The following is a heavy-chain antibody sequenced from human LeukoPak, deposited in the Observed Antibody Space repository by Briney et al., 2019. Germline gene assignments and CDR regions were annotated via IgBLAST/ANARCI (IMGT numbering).Heavy chain of an antibody. Sequence: SETLSLTCAVYGGSFSGYYWSWICQPPGKGLEWIGEINHSGSTNYNPSLKSRVTISVDTSKNQFSLKLSSVTAADTAVYYCARGFLVMKSPYYYDSSGYYSNWGQGTLVTVSS. D-gene: IGHD3-22*01. V-gene: IGHV4-34*01. CDR1: GGSFSGYY. CDR2: INHSGST. J-gene: IGHJ4*02. CDR3: ARGFLVMKSPYYYDSSGYYSN.